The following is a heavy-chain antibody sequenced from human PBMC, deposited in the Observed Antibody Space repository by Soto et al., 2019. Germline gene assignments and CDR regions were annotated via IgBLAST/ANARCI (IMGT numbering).Heavy chain of an antibody. CDR3: ARNSGSSTYYHYGMDV. CDR1: GYSFTSYW. V-gene: IGHV5-51*07. J-gene: IGHJ6*02. D-gene: IGHD1-26*01. CDR2: IYPGDSDT. Sequence: LGDSLTISCKGSGYSFTSYWIGWVHQMPGKGLEWMGIIYPGDSDTRYSPSFQGQVTISADKSISTAYLQWSSLKASDTAMYYCARNSGSSTYYHYGMDVWGQGTTVTVS.